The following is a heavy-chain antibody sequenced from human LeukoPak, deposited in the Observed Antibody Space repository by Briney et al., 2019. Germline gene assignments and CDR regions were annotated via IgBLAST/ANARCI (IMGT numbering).Heavy chain of an antibody. CDR3: ARHRGHYDSSGYPLDAFDI. CDR1: GFSFTSYW. V-gene: IGHV5-51*01. D-gene: IGHD3-22*01. Sequence: GESLKISCKGSGFSFTSYWIGWVRQMPGKGLEWMGIIYPGDSDTRYSPSFQGQVTISADKSISTAYLQWSSLKASDTAMYYCARHRGHYDSSGYPLDAFDISGQGTMVTVSS. CDR2: IYPGDSDT. J-gene: IGHJ3*02.